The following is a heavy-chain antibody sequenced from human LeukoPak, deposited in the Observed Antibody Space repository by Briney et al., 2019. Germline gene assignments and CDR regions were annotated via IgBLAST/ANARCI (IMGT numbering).Heavy chain of an antibody. V-gene: IGHV3-7*04. J-gene: IGHJ4*02. CDR1: GFTFSKYL. Sequence: GGSLRLSCAASGFTFSKYLMHWVRQAPGKGLEWVANIKQDGSEKYYVDSVKGRFTISRDNAKNSLYLQMNSLRAEDTAVYYCARVKYYYDSSGPFDYWGQGTLVTVSS. D-gene: IGHD3-22*01. CDR2: IKQDGSEK. CDR3: ARVKYYYDSSGPFDY.